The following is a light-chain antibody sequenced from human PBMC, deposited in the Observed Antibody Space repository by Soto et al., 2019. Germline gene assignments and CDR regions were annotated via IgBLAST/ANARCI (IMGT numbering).Light chain of an antibody. V-gene: IGLV1-44*01. CDR2: NDR. CDR1: SSNIGGNT. Sequence: QSVLTQPPSASGTPGQRVTISCFGSSSNIGGNTVNWYQQLPGTAPRLLIYNDRQRPSGVPDRFSASKSGTSASLAISGLQSEDEADYYCATWDASLSLLELFGTGTKLTVL. J-gene: IGLJ1*01. CDR3: ATWDASLSLLEL.